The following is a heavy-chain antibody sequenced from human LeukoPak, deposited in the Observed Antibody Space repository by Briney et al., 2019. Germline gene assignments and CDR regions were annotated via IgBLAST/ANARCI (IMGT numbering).Heavy chain of an antibody. V-gene: IGHV1-2*02. J-gene: IGHJ6*02. Sequence: ASVKVSCKASGYTFTGYYMHWVRQAPGQGLEWMGWINPNSGGTNYAQKFQGRVTMTRDTSISTACMELSRLRSDDTAVYYCARDDIVVVVAANYYYYGMDVWGQGTTVTVSS. D-gene: IGHD2-15*01. CDR3: ARDDIVVVVAANYYYYGMDV. CDR1: GYTFTGYY. CDR2: INPNSGGT.